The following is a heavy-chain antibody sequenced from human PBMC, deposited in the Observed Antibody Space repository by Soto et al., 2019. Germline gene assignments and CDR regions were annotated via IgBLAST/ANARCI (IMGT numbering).Heavy chain of an antibody. Sequence: EVQLAESGGGMVQPGGSLRLSCVASGFTFSSYDMHWVRQAPGKGLEYVSSISSNGGTTYXXXXVKGRFTISRDNSKXXXXXXXXXXXXEDMAVYYCVRRVSGNYDYWGQGTLVTVSS. J-gene: IGHJ4*02. CDR3: VRRVSGNYDY. D-gene: IGHD1-7*01. CDR1: GFTFSSYD. CDR2: ISSNGGTT. V-gene: IGHV3-64*01.